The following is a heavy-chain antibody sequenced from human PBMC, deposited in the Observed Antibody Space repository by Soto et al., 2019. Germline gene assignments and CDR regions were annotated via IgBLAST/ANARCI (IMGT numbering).Heavy chain of an antibody. D-gene: IGHD2-15*01. J-gene: IGHJ4*02. Sequence: EVQLLESGGGLVQPGGSLRLSCAASGFTFSSYAMSWVRQAPGKGLEWVSAISGSGGSTYYADSVKGRFTISRDNSKNSLYLQMNSLRAEDTAVYYCASILVAATSPDYWGQGTLVTVSS. CDR2: ISGSGGST. CDR3: ASILVAATSPDY. V-gene: IGHV3-23*01. CDR1: GFTFSSYA.